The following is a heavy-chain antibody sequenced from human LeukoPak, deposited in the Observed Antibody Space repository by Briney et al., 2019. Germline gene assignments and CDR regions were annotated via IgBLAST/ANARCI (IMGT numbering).Heavy chain of an antibody. CDR2: INAGNGNT. V-gene: IGHV1-3*01. CDR3: ASNYGSGNFYYYYGMDV. CDR1: AYTFTNYA. D-gene: IGHD3-10*01. J-gene: IGHJ6*04. Sequence: ASVKVSCKASAYTFTNYAMHWVRQAPGQRLEGIRWINAGNGNTKYSQKFQGRVTITRDTSASTAYMELSSLRSEDTAVYYCASNYGSGNFYYYYGMDVWGKGTTVTVSS.